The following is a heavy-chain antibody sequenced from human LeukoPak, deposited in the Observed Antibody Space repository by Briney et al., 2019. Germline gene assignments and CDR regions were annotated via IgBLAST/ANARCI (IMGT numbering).Heavy chain of an antibody. CDR1: GFTFSSYS. V-gene: IGHV3-21*01. Sequence: GGSLRLSCAASGFTFSSYSMNWVRQAPGKGLEWVSSISSSSSYIYYADSVKGRFTISRDNAENSLYLQMNSLRAEDTAVYYCARATSGDNFWSGYSGPYYYYGMDVWGQGTTVTVSS. J-gene: IGHJ6*02. CDR2: ISSSSSYI. CDR3: ARATSGDNFWSGYSGPYYYYGMDV. D-gene: IGHD3-3*01.